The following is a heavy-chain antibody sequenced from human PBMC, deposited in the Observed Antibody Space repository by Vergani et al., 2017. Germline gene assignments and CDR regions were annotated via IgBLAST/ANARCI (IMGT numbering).Heavy chain of an antibody. CDR2: IYYSGST. CDR3: ARETPAGDDDVWGSYRPQTYYFDY. CDR1: GGSISSGGYY. D-gene: IGHD3-16*02. Sequence: QVQLQESGPGLVKPSQTLSLTCTVSGGSISSGGYYWSWIRQHPGKGLEWIGYIYYSGSTNYNPSLKSRVTISVDTSKNQFSLKLSSVTAADTAVYYCARETPAGDDDVWGSYRPQTYYFDYWGQGTLVTVSS. V-gene: IGHV4-31*03. J-gene: IGHJ4*02.